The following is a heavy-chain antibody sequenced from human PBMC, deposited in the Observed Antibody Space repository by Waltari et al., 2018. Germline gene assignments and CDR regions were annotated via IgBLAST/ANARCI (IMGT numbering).Heavy chain of an antibody. CDR3: ARSKKVVSYFDY. CDR2: INHSGST. Sequence: QVQLQQWGAGLLKPSETLSLTCAVYGGSFSGYYWSWIRQPPGKGLEWIGEINHSGSTNYNPSLKSRVTISVDTSKNQFSLKLSSVTAADTAVYYSARSKKVVSYFDYWGQGTLVTVSS. J-gene: IGHJ4*02. V-gene: IGHV4-34*01. CDR1: GGSFSGYY. D-gene: IGHD2-2*01.